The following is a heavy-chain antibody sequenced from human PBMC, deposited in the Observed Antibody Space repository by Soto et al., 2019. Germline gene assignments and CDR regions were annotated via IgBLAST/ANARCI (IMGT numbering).Heavy chain of an antibody. CDR3: AETNPYYDFRLDP. J-gene: IGHJ5*02. D-gene: IGHD3-3*01. Sequence: SETLSLTCTVSGGSISSYYWSWIRQPPGKGLEWIGYIYYSGSTNYNPSLKSRVTISVDTSKNQFSLKLSSVTAADTAVYYCAETNPYYDFRLDPWGQGTLVTVSS. V-gene: IGHV4-59*01. CDR2: IYYSGST. CDR1: GGSISSYY.